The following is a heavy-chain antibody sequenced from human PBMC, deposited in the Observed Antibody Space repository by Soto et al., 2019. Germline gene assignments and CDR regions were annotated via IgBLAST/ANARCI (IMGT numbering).Heavy chain of an antibody. Sequence: EVQLLESGGGLVQPGGSLRLSCAASGFTFSSYAMSWVRQAPGKGLEWVSAISGSGGSTYYADSVKGRFTISRDNSKNTLYLQMNSLSAEDTAVYYCANNLYSYDVSGLHWGQGTLVTVSS. CDR1: GFTFSSYA. CDR3: ANNLYSYDVSGLH. D-gene: IGHD3-22*01. CDR2: ISGSGGST. V-gene: IGHV3-23*01. J-gene: IGHJ4*02.